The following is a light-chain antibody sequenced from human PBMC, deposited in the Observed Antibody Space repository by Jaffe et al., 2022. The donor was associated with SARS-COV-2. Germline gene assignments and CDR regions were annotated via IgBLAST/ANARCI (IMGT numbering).Light chain of an antibody. CDR3: QQSYTTPYS. Sequence: DIQMTQSPSSLSASVGDRVTITCRASQSISIYVNWYQQKPGKAPNFLIFGASNLETGVPSRFSGSGSGTDFTLTINSLQPEDFAVYYCQQSYTTPYSFGQGTKLEIK. CDR1: QSISIY. J-gene: IGKJ2*03. CDR2: GAS. V-gene: IGKV1-39*01.